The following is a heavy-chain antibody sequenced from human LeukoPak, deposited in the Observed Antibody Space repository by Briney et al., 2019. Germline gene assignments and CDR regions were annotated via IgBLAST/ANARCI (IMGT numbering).Heavy chain of an antibody. D-gene: IGHD2-8*01. CDR2: ISGRGIK. V-gene: IGHV3-48*03. CDR1: RFTFSSYE. Sequence: GGSLRLSCAASRFTFSSYEMNWVRQAPGKGLEWGSYISGRGIKHYADSVKGRFTISRDNAKNSLYLQMNSLTVEDTAVYYCAKEDTGVAFDIWGQGTTVTV. CDR3: AKEDTGVAFDI. J-gene: IGHJ3*02.